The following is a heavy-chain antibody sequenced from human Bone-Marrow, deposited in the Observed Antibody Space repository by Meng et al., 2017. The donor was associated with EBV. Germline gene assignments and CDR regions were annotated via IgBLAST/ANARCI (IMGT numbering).Heavy chain of an antibody. J-gene: IGHJ4*02. D-gene: IGHD6-13*01. CDR2: INPNSGDT. Sequence: QGQLVQSGDEVTRPGASVKVSGKASENTFTGYNMNWRRQAPGQGLEWMGRINPNSGDTNYAQKFQGRVTMTRDTSISTAYMELSRLRSDDTAVYYCARAKAAAAGTLIDYCGQGTLVTVAS. V-gene: IGHV1-2*06. CDR1: ENTFTGYN. CDR3: ARAKAAAAGTLIDY.